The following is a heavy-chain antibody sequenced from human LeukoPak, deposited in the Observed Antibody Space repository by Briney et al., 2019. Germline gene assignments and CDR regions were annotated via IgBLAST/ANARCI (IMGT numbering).Heavy chain of an antibody. CDR3: ARLEAY. J-gene: IGHJ4*02. D-gene: IGHD3-3*01. CDR2: INHSGST. CDR1: GGSFSGYY. V-gene: IGHV4-34*01. Sequence: SETLSLTCAVYGGSFSGYYWSWIRQPPGKGLEWIGEINHSGSTNYNPSLKSRVTISVDTSKNQFSLKLSSVTAADTAVYYCARLEAYWGQGTLVTVSS.